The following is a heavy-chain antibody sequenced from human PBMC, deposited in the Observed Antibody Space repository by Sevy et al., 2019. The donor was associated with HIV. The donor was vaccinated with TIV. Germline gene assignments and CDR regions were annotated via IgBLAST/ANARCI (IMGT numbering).Heavy chain of an antibody. Sequence: GGSLRLSCAASGFTFSNYWMHWVRQPPGKGLVWVSRINKDGSDAVYADSVKGRFTISRDNAKNTLSLQMDNLRVDDSGIYNWTRDVRWPARLFSATTAGFDFWGQGTLVTVSS. CDR2: INKDGSDA. CDR3: TRDVRWPARLFSATTAGFDF. J-gene: IGHJ4*02. CDR1: GFTFSNYW. D-gene: IGHD1-7*01. V-gene: IGHV3-74*01.